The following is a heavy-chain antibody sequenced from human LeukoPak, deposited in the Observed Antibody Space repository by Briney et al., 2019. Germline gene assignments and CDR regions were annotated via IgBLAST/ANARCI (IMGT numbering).Heavy chain of an antibody. J-gene: IGHJ4*02. CDR1: GGSISSNYYY. CDR2: IYYSGST. Sequence: SETLSLTCTVSGGSISSNYYYWGWIRQPPGKGLEWIGNIYYSGSTYYNPSLKSRVSISTDMSKNQFSLKLTSVTAADTAIYYCARGLMGGYCSGGTCYPFDYWGQGTLVTVPS. D-gene: IGHD2-15*01. V-gene: IGHV4-39*07. CDR3: ARGLMGGYCSGGTCYPFDY.